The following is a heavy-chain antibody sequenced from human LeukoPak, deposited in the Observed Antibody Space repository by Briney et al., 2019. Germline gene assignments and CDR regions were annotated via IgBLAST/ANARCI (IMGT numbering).Heavy chain of an antibody. CDR1: GCSISSSGYY. Sequence: SETLSLTCTVSGCSISSSGYYWGWIRQPPGKELNWIGSIYYSGSTYYNPSLKSRVIISVGTSKNQSSLKLSAVTAADTAVYYCARGDSSSWYVDYWGQGTLVTVSS. V-gene: IGHV4-39*01. CDR3: ARGDSSSWYVDY. D-gene: IGHD6-13*01. J-gene: IGHJ4*02. CDR2: IYYSGST.